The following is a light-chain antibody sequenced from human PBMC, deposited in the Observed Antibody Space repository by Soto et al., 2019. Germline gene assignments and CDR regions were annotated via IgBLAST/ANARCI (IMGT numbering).Light chain of an antibody. J-gene: IGKJ2*01. Sequence: EIVMTQSLAPLSVSPRERATLSCRASQSVSTYLAWYQHKPAQAPRLLIYGASTRATGVPARFSGSGSGTEFTLTISSLQSEDFAVYYCQHYNRWPYTVGQGTNLEIK. V-gene: IGKV3-15*01. CDR2: GAS. CDR3: QHYNRWPYT. CDR1: QSVSTY.